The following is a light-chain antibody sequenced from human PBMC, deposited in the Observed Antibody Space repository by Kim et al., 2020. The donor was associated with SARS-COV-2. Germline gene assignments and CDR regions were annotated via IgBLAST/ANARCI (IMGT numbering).Light chain of an antibody. CDR3: MQNTHWPPT. J-gene: IGKJ4*01. CDR2: NVS. CDR1: QSLVYIDGDTY. Sequence: DVVLTQSTLSVPVTLGQPASISCRSSQSLVYIDGDTYLAWFHQRPGQSPRRLISNVSNRDSGVPDRFRGSGSGTDFTLKISRVEAEDVGIYYCMQNTHWPPTFGGGTKVDIK. V-gene: IGKV2-30*01.